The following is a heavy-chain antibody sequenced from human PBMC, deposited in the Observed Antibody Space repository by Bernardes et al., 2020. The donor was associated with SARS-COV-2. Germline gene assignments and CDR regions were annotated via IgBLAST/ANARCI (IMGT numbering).Heavy chain of an antibody. Sequence: SETLSLTCAVYGGSFSGYYWSWIRQPPGKGLEWIGEINHSGSTNYNPSLKSRVTISVDTSKNQFSLKLSSVTAADTAVYYCARVTLGWNYELNYYYYYMDVWGKGTTVTVSS. J-gene: IGHJ6*03. CDR2: INHSGST. V-gene: IGHV4-34*01. D-gene: IGHD1-7*01. CDR1: GGSFSGYY. CDR3: ARVTLGWNYELNYYYYYMDV.